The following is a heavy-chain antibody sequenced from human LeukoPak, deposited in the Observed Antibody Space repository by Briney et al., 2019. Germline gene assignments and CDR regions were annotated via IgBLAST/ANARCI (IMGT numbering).Heavy chain of an antibody. CDR1: GFTFSSYW. J-gene: IGHJ4*02. CDR2: IKQDGSEK. V-gene: IGHV3-7*05. D-gene: IGHD7-27*01. Sequence: GGSLRLSCAASGFTFSSYWMSWVRQAPGKGLEWVANIKQDGSEKYYVDSVKGRFTISRDNAKNSLYLQMDSLRAEDTAVYYCARELHPNWGSGYFDYWGQGTLVTVSS. CDR3: ARELHPNWGSGYFDY.